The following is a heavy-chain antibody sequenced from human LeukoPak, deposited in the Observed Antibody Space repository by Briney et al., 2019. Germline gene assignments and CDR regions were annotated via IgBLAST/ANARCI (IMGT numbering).Heavy chain of an antibody. Sequence: GGSLRLSCTATGFIVSRSAMHWVRQAPGKGLEWVSVISGSGGSTYYADSVKGRFTISRDNSKNTLYLQMNSLRAEDTAIYYCAKERIEAAGTDYWGQGTLVTVSS. CDR1: GFIVSRSA. CDR2: ISGSGGST. V-gene: IGHV3-23*01. D-gene: IGHD6-13*01. CDR3: AKERIEAAGTDY. J-gene: IGHJ4*02.